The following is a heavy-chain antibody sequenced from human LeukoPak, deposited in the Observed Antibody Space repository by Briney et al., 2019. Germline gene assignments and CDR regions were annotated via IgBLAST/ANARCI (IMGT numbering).Heavy chain of an antibody. CDR2: IYYSGRT. D-gene: IGHD3-10*01. V-gene: IGHV4-30-4*01. CDR1: GGSISSGDYY. J-gene: IGHJ5*02. CDR3: ARDGRGGLSGWFDP. Sequence: PSQTLSLTCTVSGGSISSGDYYWSWIRQPPGKGLEWIGYIYYSGRTYYNPSLKSRATISVDTSKNQFSLKLSSVTAADTAVYYCARDGRGGLSGWFDPWGQGTLVTVSS.